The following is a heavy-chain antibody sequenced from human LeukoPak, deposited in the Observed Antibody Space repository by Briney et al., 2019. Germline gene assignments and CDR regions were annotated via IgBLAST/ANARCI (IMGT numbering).Heavy chain of an antibody. CDR3: ARLIAVASADWYFDL. J-gene: IGHJ2*01. CDR2: IYYSGST. D-gene: IGHD6-19*01. CDR1: GCTISSSGYY. V-gene: IGHV4-39*01. Sequence: SETLSLTCTVSGCTISSSGYYWGWLRQPPGKGLEWISNIYYSGSTSYNPSIKSRVTISVDTSKNQFSLKVSSVTAADTAVYYCARLIAVASADWYFDLWGRGTLVTVSS.